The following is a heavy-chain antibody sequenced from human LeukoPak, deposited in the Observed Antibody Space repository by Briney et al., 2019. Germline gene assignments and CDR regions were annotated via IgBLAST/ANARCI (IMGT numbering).Heavy chain of an antibody. V-gene: IGHV3-48*03. CDR3: ARGRKATLGLVVYYWYFDL. CDR2: ISNLGSTI. CDR1: GFTFSTYE. Sequence: PGGSLRLSCEASGFTFSTYEMNWVRQAPGKGLEWVSYISNLGSTIYYADSVKGRFTISRDNAKKSIFLQLNSLRVEDTAVYYCARGRKATLGLVVYYWYFDLWGRGTLVTVSS. J-gene: IGHJ2*01. D-gene: IGHD3-3*01.